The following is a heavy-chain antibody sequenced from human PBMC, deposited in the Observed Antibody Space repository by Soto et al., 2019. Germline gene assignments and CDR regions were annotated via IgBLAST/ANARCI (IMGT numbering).Heavy chain of an antibody. CDR2: IIPILGIA. D-gene: IGHD5-12*01. V-gene: IGHV1-69*02. CDR1: GGTFSSYT. J-gene: IGHJ4*02. Sequence: SVKVSCKASGGTFSSYTISWVRQAPGQGLEWMGRIIPILGIANYAQKFQGRVTITADKSTSTAYMELSSLRSEDTAVYYCASDNSGYEPGYGYWGQGTLVTVSS. CDR3: ASDNSGYEPGYGY.